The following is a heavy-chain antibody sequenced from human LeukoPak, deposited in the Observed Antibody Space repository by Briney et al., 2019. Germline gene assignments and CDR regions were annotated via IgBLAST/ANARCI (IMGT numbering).Heavy chain of an antibody. J-gene: IGHJ4*02. CDR1: GFTFSSYS. CDR2: VSTGSNYI. D-gene: IGHD2-2*01. Sequence: GGSLRLSCTASGFTFSSYSLNWVRQAPGKGLEWVSSVSTGSNYIYYADSLKGRFTISRDNDKNSLYLQMNSLRVEDTAVYYCARGGGYQPLKPFDYWGQGTLVTVSS. CDR3: ARGGGYQPLKPFDY. V-gene: IGHV3-21*01.